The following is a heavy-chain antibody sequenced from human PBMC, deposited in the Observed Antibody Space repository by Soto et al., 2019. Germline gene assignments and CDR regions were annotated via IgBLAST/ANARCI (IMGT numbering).Heavy chain of an antibody. V-gene: IGHV1-69*01. D-gene: IGHD5-18*01. J-gene: IGHJ6*02. Sequence: QMHLVQSGAEVKEPGSSVKVSCKASGGSFTYTLSWVRQAPGQGLEWMGGIIPIFGTTNYAQKFQGRLTIPAAESTKTAYMELTNLRSDDTAVYYCARLHSHGTFGMDVWGQGTTVSISS. CDR3: ARLHSHGTFGMDV. CDR2: IIPIFGTT. CDR1: GGSFTYT.